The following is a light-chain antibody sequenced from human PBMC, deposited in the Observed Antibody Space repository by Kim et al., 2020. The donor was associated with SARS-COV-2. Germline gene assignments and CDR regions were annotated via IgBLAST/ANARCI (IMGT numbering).Light chain of an antibody. CDR1: QSVLRSSNNNNY. Sequence: DIVMTQSPDSLAVSLGERATINCKSSQSVLRSSNNNNYFGWYQQKPGQPPRLLIYWASTRESGVPDRFSGSGSGTDFTLTISSLQAEDVAVYYCQQFFSAPWTFGQGTKVEI. CDR2: WAS. CDR3: QQFFSAPWT. J-gene: IGKJ1*01. V-gene: IGKV4-1*01.